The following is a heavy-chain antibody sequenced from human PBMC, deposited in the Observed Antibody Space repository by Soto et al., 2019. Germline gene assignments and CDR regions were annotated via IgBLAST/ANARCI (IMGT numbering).Heavy chain of an antibody. V-gene: IGHV3-15*07. CDR2: VKNNGGAT. Sequence: EVQLVESGGDLVKPGGSLRLSCAASGFIFSHAWFHWVRQPPGKGLELVGRVKNNGGATDYAASVKGRFTISRDDSKDTVYLQMSSLRTEDTALYYCAAALGPAYDSNNWFDPWGQGTLVNVSS. D-gene: IGHD2-21*01. CDR3: AAALGPAYDSNNWFDP. J-gene: IGHJ5*02. CDR1: GFIFSHAW.